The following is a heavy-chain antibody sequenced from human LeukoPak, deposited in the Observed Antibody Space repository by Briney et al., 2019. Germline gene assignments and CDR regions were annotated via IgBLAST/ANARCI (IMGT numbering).Heavy chain of an antibody. CDR2: INPNSGGT. CDR1: GYTFTGYY. Sequence: ASVKVSCKASGYTFTGYYMHWVRQAPGQGLEWMGWINPNSGGTNYAQKFQGRVTMTRDTSISTAYMELSRLRSDDTAVYYRARLGSSGYYYFDYWGQGTLVTVSS. J-gene: IGHJ4*02. V-gene: IGHV1-2*02. CDR3: ARLGSSGYYYFDY. D-gene: IGHD3-22*01.